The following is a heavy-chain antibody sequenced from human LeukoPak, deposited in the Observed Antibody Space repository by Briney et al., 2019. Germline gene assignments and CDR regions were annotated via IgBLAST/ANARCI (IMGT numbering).Heavy chain of an antibody. Sequence: ASVKVSCKASGGTFSSYAISWVRQAPGQGLEWMGGIIPIFGTANYARKFQGRVTITADESTSTAYMELSSLRSEDTAVYYCAVGDYYDSSGYLDYWGQGTLVTVSS. CDR3: AVGDYYDSSGYLDY. D-gene: IGHD3-22*01. J-gene: IGHJ4*02. V-gene: IGHV1-69*13. CDR1: GGTFSSYA. CDR2: IIPIFGTA.